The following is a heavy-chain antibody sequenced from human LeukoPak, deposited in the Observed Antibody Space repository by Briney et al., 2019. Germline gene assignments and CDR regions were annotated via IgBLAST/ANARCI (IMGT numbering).Heavy chain of an antibody. CDR1: GLTFSPYW. Sequence: SGGSLRLSCAASGLTFSPYWMHWVRQAPGKGLVWVSRVTSDGSSTIYADSVKGRFTISRDNAKNTLYLQLNSLRAEDTAVYYCAGGGVSFNLDYWGQGTLVTVSS. J-gene: IGHJ4*02. CDR2: VTSDGSST. CDR3: AGGGVSFNLDY. V-gene: IGHV3-74*01. D-gene: IGHD6-13*01.